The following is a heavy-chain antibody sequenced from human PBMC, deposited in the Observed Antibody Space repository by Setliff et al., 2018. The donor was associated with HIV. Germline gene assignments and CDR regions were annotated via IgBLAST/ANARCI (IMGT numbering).Heavy chain of an antibody. CDR3: ARNSITVTTDWFDP. CDR1: GGSISSYY. V-gene: IGHV4-4*07. Sequence: SETLSLTCTVSGGSISSYYWSWIRQPAGKGLEWIGRIYTSGSTNYNPSLKSRVTMSVDTSKNQFSLKLSSVTAADTAVYYCARNSITVTTDWFDPWGQGTRVTVSS. CDR2: IYTSGST. J-gene: IGHJ5*02. D-gene: IGHD4-17*01.